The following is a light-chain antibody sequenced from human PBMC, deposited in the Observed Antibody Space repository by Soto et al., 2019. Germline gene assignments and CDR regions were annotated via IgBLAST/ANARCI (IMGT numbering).Light chain of an antibody. CDR3: QHYYNRRPQLT. Sequence: EIVMTQSPATLSASPGEGATLSCRASRSVSSNVAWYQQKPGQAPRLLIYGASTRAAGIPARFSGSGSGTEFTLTISSLQSEDFAVYYCQHYYNRRPQLTFGGGTKVEI. V-gene: IGKV3-15*01. J-gene: IGKJ4*01. CDR2: GAS. CDR1: RSVSSN.